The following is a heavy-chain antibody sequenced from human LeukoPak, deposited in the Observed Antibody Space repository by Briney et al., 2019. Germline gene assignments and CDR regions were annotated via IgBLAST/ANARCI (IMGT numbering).Heavy chain of an antibody. V-gene: IGHV3-48*01. J-gene: IGHJ6*03. CDR2: ISSSSSTI. CDR3: ARLGSSGYVDYYYYMDV. Sequence: GGPLRLSCAASGFTFSSYSMNWVRQAPGKGLEWVSYISSSSSTIYYADSVKGRFTISRDNAKNSLYLQMNSLRAEDTAVYYCARLGSSGYVDYYYYMDVWGKGTTVTVSS. D-gene: IGHD3-22*01. CDR1: GFTFSSYS.